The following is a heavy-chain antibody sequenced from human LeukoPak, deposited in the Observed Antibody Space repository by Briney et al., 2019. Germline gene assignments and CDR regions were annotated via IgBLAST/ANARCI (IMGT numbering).Heavy chain of an antibody. CDR2: IDGSGGTT. J-gene: IGHJ4*02. CDR1: GFTFTRNA. D-gene: IGHD2-2*01. Sequence: GSLRLSCAASGFTFTRNAMAWVRQAPGKGLEWVSAIDGSGGTTFYADSVKGRVAISRVQSTNTVYLQMNSLRADDTAVYYCAKAHCSSTSCSRADNWGQGTLVTVSS. CDR3: AKAHCSSTSCSRADN. V-gene: IGHV3-23*01.